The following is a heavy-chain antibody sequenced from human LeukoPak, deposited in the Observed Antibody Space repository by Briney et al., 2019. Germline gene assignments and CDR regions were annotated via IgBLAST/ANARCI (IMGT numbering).Heavy chain of an antibody. D-gene: IGHD4-23*01. CDR2: IYYSGST. Sequence: SETLSLTCTVSGGSISSSSYYWGWIRQPPGKGLEWIGSIYYSGSTYYNPSLKSRVTISVDTSKNQFSLKLSSVTAADTAVYYCARDRGGGNSNEYFQHWGQGTLVTVSS. CDR3: ARDRGGGNSNEYFQH. CDR1: GGSISSSSYY. J-gene: IGHJ1*01. V-gene: IGHV4-39*07.